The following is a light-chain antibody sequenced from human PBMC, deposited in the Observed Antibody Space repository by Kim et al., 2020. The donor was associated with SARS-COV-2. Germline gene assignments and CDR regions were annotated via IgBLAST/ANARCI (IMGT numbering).Light chain of an antibody. CDR2: EVS. V-gene: IGLV2-8*01. Sequence: GQSVTISCNETVSDVVAYTYVSWYQQQPGKAPKLMIDEVSKRPSGVPDRFSGSKSGNTASLTVSGLQAEDEADYYCSSYAGSNNYVFGTGTKVTVL. J-gene: IGLJ1*01. CDR1: VSDVVAYTY. CDR3: SSYAGSNNYV.